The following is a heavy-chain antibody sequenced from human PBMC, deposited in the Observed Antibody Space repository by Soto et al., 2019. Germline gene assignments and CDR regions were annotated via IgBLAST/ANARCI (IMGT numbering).Heavy chain of an antibody. D-gene: IGHD2-15*01. CDR1: GDTVSSNSVA. Sequence: SQTLSLTYVGSGDTVSSNSVAWNWVRQSPSRGLEWLGRTYYRSRWYSDYAVSVRSRIDINADTSKNQVSLQLNPVTPEDTAVYYCARSEEDSDYYYYGMDVWGQGTTVTSP. V-gene: IGHV6-1*01. CDR3: ARSEEDSDYYYYGMDV. J-gene: IGHJ6*02. CDR2: TYYRSRWYS.